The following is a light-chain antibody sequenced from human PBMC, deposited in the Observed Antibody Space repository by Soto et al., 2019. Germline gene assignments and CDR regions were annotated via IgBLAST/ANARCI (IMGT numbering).Light chain of an antibody. J-gene: IGLJ1*01. CDR3: QSYDSSLSGYV. V-gene: IGLV1-40*01. Sequence: VLTQPPSVSGAPGQRVTISCTGSSSNIGAGYDVHWYQQLPGTAPKLLIYANNNRPSGVPGRFSGSKSGTSASLAITGLQAEDEADYYCQSYDSSLSGYVFGTGTKVTVL. CDR1: SSNIGAGYD. CDR2: ANN.